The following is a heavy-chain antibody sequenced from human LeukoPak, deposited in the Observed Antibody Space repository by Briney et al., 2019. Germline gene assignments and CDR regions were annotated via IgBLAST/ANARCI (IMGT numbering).Heavy chain of an antibody. J-gene: IGHJ3*02. CDR2: ISWNSGSI. CDR1: GFTFDDYA. V-gene: IGHV3-9*01. Sequence: GGSLRLSCAASGFTFDDYAMYWVRQAPGKGLEWVSGISWNSGSIGYADSVKGRFSISRDNAKNSLYLQVNSLRAEDTAVYYCARDRGYGGNRPETFDIWGQGTMVTVSS. CDR3: ARDRGYGGNRPETFDI. D-gene: IGHD4-23*01.